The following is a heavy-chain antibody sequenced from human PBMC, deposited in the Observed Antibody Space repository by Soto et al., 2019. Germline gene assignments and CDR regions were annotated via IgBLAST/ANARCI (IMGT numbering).Heavy chain of an antibody. V-gene: IGHV4-59*01. CDR1: GGSISSYY. Sequence: SETLSLTCTVSGGSISSYYWSWIRQPPGKGLEWIGYIYYSGSTNYNPSLKSRVTISVDTSKNQFSLKLSSVTAADTAVYYCARVMGDYYYGSGSYFRGDDWFDPWGQGTLVTVSS. CDR2: IYYSGST. J-gene: IGHJ5*02. D-gene: IGHD3-10*01. CDR3: ARVMGDYYYGSGSYFRGDDWFDP.